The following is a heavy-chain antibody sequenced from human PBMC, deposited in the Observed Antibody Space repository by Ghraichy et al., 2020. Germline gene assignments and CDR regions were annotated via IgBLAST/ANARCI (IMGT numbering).Heavy chain of an antibody. CDR1: GFTFSSYG. J-gene: IGHJ6*02. CDR2: IQYDGHNK. CDR3: AKDAGGYSYGSGGMDV. V-gene: IGHV3-30*02. Sequence: GGSLRLSCAASGFTFSSYGMHWVRQAPGKGLEWVTFIQYDGHNKYYADSVKGRFTISRDNSKNTLYLQMNSLRAEDTAVYYCAKDAGGYSYGSGGMDVWGQGTTVTVSS. D-gene: IGHD5-18*01.